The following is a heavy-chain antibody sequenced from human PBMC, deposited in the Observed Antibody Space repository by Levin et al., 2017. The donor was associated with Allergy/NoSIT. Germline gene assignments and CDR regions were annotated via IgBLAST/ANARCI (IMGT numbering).Heavy chain of an antibody. J-gene: IGHJ4*02. CDR2: ISAYNGNT. CDR3: ARDPGVGIQLWRGFDY. CDR1: GYTFTSYG. Sequence: GASVKVSCKASGYTFTSYGISWVRQAPGQGLEWMGWISAYNGNTNYAQKLQGRVTMTTDTSTSTAYMELRSLRSDDTAVYYCARDPGVGIQLWRGFDYWGQGTLVTVSS. D-gene: IGHD5-18*01. V-gene: IGHV1-18*01.